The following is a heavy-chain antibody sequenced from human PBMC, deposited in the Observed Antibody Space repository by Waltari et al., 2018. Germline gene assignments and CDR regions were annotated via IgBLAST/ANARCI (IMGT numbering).Heavy chain of an antibody. CDR3: ATLRFTYNNNWYGEDF. D-gene: IGHD6-13*01. CDR2: SSYDGSNR. J-gene: IGHJ4*02. V-gene: IGHV3-30-3*01. Sequence: QVQLVESGGGVVQPAVSLRLSCAVSGFSFSSYQMHWVRQAPGKGLEWVSVSSYDGSNRYYADSVKGRFHISRDNSKNTLYLQMNSLRTEDTALYYCATLRFTYNNNWYGEDFWGQGTLVTVSS. CDR1: GFSFSSYQ.